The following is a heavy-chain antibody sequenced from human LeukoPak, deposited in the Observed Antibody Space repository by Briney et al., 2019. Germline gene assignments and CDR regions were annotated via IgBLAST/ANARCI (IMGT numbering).Heavy chain of an antibody. D-gene: IGHD1-14*01. CDR2: IYYSGST. CDR1: GGSVSSSAYY. CDR3: ARDGRFPPEVLPRYFDS. J-gene: IGHJ4*02. V-gene: IGHV4-39*07. Sequence: SETLSLTCTVSGGSVSSSAYYWGWIRQPPETGLEWIGNIYYSGSTYYNPSLKSRVTISIDTSKNQFSLKLSSVTAADTAVYYCARDGRFPPEVLPRYFDSWGQGTLVTVSS.